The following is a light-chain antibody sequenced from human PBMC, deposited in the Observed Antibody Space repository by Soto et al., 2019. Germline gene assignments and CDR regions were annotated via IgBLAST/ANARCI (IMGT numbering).Light chain of an antibody. CDR2: EVS. CDR3: SSYAGSNTVV. J-gene: IGLJ2*01. Sequence: QSALTQPPSASGSPGQSVTISCTGTSSDVGGYNFVSWYQQHPGKAPKLMIYEVSERPSGVPDRFSGSKSGNTASLTVSGLQAEDEAEYYCSSYAGSNTVVFGGGNKLNV. V-gene: IGLV2-8*01. CDR1: SSDVGGYNF.